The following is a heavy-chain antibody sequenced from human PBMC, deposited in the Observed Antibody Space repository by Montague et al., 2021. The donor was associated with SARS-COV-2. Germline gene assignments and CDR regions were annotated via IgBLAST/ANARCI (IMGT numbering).Heavy chain of an antibody. Sequence: SETLSLTCAVSGYSISSRYWWSWVRQPPGKGLEWIAGVYHTGSTXYNASLASRVSLSVDTSNNQFSLKLTSVTAADTAVYFCARGVGGEYLDDGKTRDFTWFDHWGQGTLVTVSS. J-gene: IGHJ5*02. D-gene: IGHD4-17*01. CDR1: GYSISSRYW. CDR2: VYHTGST. V-gene: IGHV4-4*02. CDR3: ARGVGGEYLDDGKTRDFTWFDH.